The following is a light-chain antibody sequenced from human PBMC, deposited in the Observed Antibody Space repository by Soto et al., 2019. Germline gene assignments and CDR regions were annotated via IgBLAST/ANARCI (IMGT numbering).Light chain of an antibody. CDR2: AAS. V-gene: IGKV3-20*01. CDR3: QLFGNYRT. J-gene: IGKJ1*01. CDR1: QSISSNY. Sequence: VLTQSPDTLSLYQGERATLSCRASQSISSNYLAWYQQRPGQAPRLLIYAASRRATGIPDRFYGRVSGTDFDLTINTLEPEDFAVYYWQLFGNYRTFGEATKVE.